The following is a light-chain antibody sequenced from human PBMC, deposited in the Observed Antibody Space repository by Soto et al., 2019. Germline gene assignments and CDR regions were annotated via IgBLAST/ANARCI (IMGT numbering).Light chain of an antibody. CDR1: QSISSY. CDR3: QQSYSTPRT. V-gene: IGKV1-39*01. CDR2: AAS. Sequence: DIQMTQSLSSLSASVGDRVTITCRASQSISSYLNWYQQKPGKAPKLLIYAASSLQSGVPSRFSGSGSGTDFTLTISSLQPEDFATDYCQQSYSTPRTFGQGTKVDIK. J-gene: IGKJ1*01.